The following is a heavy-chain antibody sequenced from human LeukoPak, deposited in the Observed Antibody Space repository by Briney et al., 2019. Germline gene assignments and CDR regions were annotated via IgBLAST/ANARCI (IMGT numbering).Heavy chain of an antibody. V-gene: IGHV4-30-4*08. CDR1: GASISSGDYY. CDR2: IYYSGST. J-gene: IGHJ3*02. Sequence: SQTLSLTCTVSGASISSGDYYWGWIRQPPGKGLEWIGYIYYSGSTYYNPSLKSRVTISVDTYKNQFSLKLSSVTAADTAVYYCARISPPVTMIVVATDAFDIWRQGTMVSVSS. CDR3: ARISPPVTMIVVATDAFDI. D-gene: IGHD3-22*01.